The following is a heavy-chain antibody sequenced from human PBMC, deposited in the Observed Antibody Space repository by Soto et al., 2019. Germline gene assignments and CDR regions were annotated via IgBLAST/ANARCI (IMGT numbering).Heavy chain of an antibody. CDR3: AKDGSNYDLDY. CDR1: GFTFSSYG. V-gene: IGHV3-23*01. D-gene: IGHD3-10*01. Sequence: VGSLGLSCEDSGFTFSSYGMTWVRQAPGKGLEWVSTIFGGGTTFYADSVKGRFTISRDNSQNTLYLQMTRLKVDDTAVYYCAKDGSNYDLDYWGQGTQVTVSS. J-gene: IGHJ4*02. CDR2: IFGGGTT.